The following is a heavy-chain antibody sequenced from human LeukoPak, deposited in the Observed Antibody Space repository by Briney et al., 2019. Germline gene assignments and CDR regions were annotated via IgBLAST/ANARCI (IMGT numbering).Heavy chain of an antibody. J-gene: IGHJ4*02. CDR3: AREILGGFNPGAY. CDR2: IQRSGSP. Sequence: SETLSLTCTVSLDSTTSNFWSWVRQPPGKGLEWIGEIQRSGSPNYNPSLQSRVTISIDRSRNQIALELSSVTAADTAVYYCAREILGGFNPGAYWGQGTLVTVSS. V-gene: IGHV4-4*02. CDR1: LDSTTSNF. D-gene: IGHD1-14*01.